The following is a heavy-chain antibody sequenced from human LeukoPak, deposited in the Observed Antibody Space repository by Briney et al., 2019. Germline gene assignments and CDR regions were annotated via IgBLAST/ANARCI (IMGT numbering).Heavy chain of an antibody. CDR2: IYTSGST. D-gene: IGHD5-18*01. Sequence: KASQTLSLTCTVSGGSFSSGSYYWSWIRQPAGKGLEWIGRIYTSGSTNYNPSLKSRVTISVDTSKNQFSLKLSSVTAADTAVYYCARESGGYSYGSFDYWGQGTLVTVSS. CDR3: ARESGGYSYGSFDY. J-gene: IGHJ4*02. CDR1: GGSFSSGSYY. V-gene: IGHV4-61*02.